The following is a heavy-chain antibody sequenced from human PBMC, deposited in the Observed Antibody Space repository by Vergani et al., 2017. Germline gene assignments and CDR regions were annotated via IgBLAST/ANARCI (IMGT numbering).Heavy chain of an antibody. CDR3: ATIGYRRWGYYFDY. CDR1: GGSISSNNC. Sequence: QVQLQESGPGLVKPPRTLSLNCAVSGGSISSNNCWSWVRQPPGKGLEWIGEICHTEDTKYSPSLKSRVTVSVDESRNLFSLRLNSVTAADTAVYYCATIGYRRWGYYFDYWGQGILVTVSS. V-gene: IGHV4-4*03. J-gene: IGHJ4*02. CDR2: ICHTEDT. D-gene: IGHD2-2*02.